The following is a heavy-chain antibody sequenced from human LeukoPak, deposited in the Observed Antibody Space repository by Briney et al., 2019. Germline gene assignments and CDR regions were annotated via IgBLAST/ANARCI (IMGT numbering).Heavy chain of an antibody. D-gene: IGHD2-15*01. CDR3: ARVDCSGGSCYSPMGAFDI. CDR1: GGSLSSYY. Sequence: PSETLSLTCTVSGGSLSSYYWSWIRQPPGKGLEWIGYIYYSGSTNYNPSLKNRVTISVDTSKNQFSLKLSSVPAADKAVYYCARVDCSGGSCYSPMGAFDIWGQGTMVTVSS. V-gene: IGHV4-59*01. CDR2: IYYSGST. J-gene: IGHJ3*02.